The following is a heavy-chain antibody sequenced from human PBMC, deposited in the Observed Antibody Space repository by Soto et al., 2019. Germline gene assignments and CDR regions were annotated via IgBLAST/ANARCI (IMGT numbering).Heavy chain of an antibody. CDR2: IKEDGSEK. CDR1: GFTFSSYW. D-gene: IGHD1-26*01. J-gene: IGHJ4*02. V-gene: IGHV3-7*01. CDR3: ARKNSGTYAFDY. Sequence: EVRLVESGGGLVQPGGSLRLSCAASGFTFSSYWMSWVRQAPGKGLECVANIKEDGSEKYYVDSVKGRFTISRDNAKNSLYPQMNSLRVEDLAVYYCARKNSGTYAFDYRVQGALVTVAA.